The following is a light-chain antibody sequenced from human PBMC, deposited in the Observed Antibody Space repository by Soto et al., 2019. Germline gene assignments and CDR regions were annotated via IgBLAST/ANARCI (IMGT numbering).Light chain of an antibody. CDR1: SSDVGGYNY. V-gene: IGLV2-14*01. J-gene: IGLJ1*01. CDR3: TSYTSRSTYV. Sequence: QSALTQPASVSGSPGQSVTISCAGTSSDVGGYNYVSWYQHHPGKVPKLMIYEISHRPSGVSHCFSGSKSGNTASLTISGLQAEDEADYYCTSYTSRSTYVFGTGTKVTVL. CDR2: EIS.